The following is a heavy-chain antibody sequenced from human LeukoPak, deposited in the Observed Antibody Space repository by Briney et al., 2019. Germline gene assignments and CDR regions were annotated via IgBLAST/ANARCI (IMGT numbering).Heavy chain of an antibody. CDR2: MSEDGNEI. CDR1: GFIFSDFS. V-gene: IGHV3-7*01. Sequence: GGSLRLSCTVSGFIFSDFSMSWVRQAPGKGLEWVAKMSEDGNEIFYVDSVKGRFTISRDNTKKSLYLQMNSLRAEDTAVYYCARETPDSSGWDWGQGTLVTVSS. CDR3: ARETPDSSGWD. J-gene: IGHJ4*02. D-gene: IGHD6-19*01.